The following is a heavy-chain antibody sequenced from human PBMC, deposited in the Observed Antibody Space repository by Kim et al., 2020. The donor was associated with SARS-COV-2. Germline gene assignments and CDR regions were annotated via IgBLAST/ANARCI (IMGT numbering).Heavy chain of an antibody. CDR3: ARLRKVGISHRFGELPNVY. CDR2: INHSGST. CDR1: GGSFSGYY. V-gene: IGHV4-34*01. J-gene: IGHJ4*02. Sequence: SETLSLTCAVYGGSFSGYYWSWIRQPPGKGLEWIGEINHSGSTNYNPSLKSRVTISVDTSKNQFSLKLSSVTAADTAVYYCARLRKVGISHRFGELPNVYWGQGTLVTVSS. D-gene: IGHD3-10*01.